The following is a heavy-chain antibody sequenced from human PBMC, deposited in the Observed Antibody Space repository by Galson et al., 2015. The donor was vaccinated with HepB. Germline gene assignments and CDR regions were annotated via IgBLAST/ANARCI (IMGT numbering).Heavy chain of an antibody. V-gene: IGHV3-7*01. Sequence: SLRLSCAASGFTFSSYWMSWVRQAPGKGLEWVANIKQDGSEKYYVDSVKGRFTISRDNAKNSLYLQMNSLRAEDTAVYYCARENLWFGEPDAFDIWGQGTMVTVSS. CDR2: IKQDGSEK. CDR3: ARENLWFGEPDAFDI. D-gene: IGHD3-10*01. J-gene: IGHJ3*02. CDR1: GFTFSSYW.